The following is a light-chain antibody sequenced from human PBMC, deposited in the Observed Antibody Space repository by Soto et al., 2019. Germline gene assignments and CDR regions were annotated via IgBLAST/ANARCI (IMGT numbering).Light chain of an antibody. CDR3: QQYHTIPWT. Sequence: DIVMTQSPDSLAVSLGERATINCESSQSVLYSSNNQNCLAWYQQKPGQPPKLLIYWASTRESGVPDRFSGSGSVTDFTLTISSLQAEDVAVYYCQQYHTIPWTFGQGTKVEIK. J-gene: IGKJ1*01. CDR2: WAS. CDR1: QSVLYSSNNQNC. V-gene: IGKV4-1*01.